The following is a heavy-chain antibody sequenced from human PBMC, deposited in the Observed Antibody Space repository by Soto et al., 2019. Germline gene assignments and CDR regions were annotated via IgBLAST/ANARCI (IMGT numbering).Heavy chain of an antibody. CDR1: GFTFSSYG. Sequence: GGSLRLSCAGSGFTFSSYGIHWVRQAPGKGLEWVAVISYDGSNKYYGDSVKGRFTISRDNSKSTLYLQMNSLRAEDTAVYYCAKDLRAYSSNWRSTPFDYWGLGTLVTVSS. CDR2: ISYDGSNK. V-gene: IGHV3-30*18. D-gene: IGHD6-13*01. J-gene: IGHJ4*02. CDR3: AKDLRAYSSNWRSTPFDY.